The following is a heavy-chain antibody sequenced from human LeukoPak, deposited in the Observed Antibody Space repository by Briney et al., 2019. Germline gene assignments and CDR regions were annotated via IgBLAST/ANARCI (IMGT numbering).Heavy chain of an antibody. V-gene: IGHV3-7*01. CDR1: GFTFSSHW. D-gene: IGHD6-13*01. J-gene: IGHJ4*02. CDR3: ARDSSSWYPFDY. Sequence: GGSLRLSCAASGFTFSSHWISWVRQAPGKGLEWVAHINQDGSQKFYVDSVEGRFAISRDNAKNSLYLEMNSLRAEDTGTYYCARDSSSWYPFDYWGQGTLVTVSS. CDR2: INQDGSQK.